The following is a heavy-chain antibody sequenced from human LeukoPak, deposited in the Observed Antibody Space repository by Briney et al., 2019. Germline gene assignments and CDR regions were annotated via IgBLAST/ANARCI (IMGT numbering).Heavy chain of an antibody. J-gene: IGHJ6*03. Sequence: GGSLRLSCAASGFTFSGSAMHWVRQASGKGLEWVGRIRSKANSYATAYAASVKGRFTISRDDSKNTAYLQMNSLKTEDTAVYYCTSRHRLEHYYMDVWGKGTTVTASS. CDR2: IRSKANSYAT. D-gene: IGHD1-1*01. V-gene: IGHV3-73*01. CDR1: GFTFSGSA. CDR3: TSRHRLEHYYMDV.